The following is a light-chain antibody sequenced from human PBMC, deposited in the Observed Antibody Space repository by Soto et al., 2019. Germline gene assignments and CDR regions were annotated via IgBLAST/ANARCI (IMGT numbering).Light chain of an antibody. J-gene: IGKJ1*01. CDR1: QSISRW. CDR3: QQYETYSQWT. CDR2: DVS. Sequence: DIQMTQSPSTLSASLGDRVTITCRASQSISRWLAWYQQKPGKAPKLLISDVSSLERGVPSRFSGSGSGTEFTPTISSLQPDDFATYHCQQYETYSQWTFGQGTKVEI. V-gene: IGKV1-5*01.